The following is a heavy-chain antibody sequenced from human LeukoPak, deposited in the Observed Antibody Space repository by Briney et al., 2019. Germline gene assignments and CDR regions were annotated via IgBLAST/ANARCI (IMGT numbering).Heavy chain of an antibody. J-gene: IGHJ4*02. CDR1: GLTFSDYV. Sequence: GGSLRLSCAASGLTFSDYVLYWVRQAPGKGLEWVAVTSYDGSSEYYTDSVKGRFTVSRDNSRSTLYLKMNSLRVEDTGVYYCARALSQGAGAAVPSAPIDYWGQGTLVTVSS. D-gene: IGHD2-2*01. CDR2: TSYDGSSE. CDR3: ARALSQGAGAAVPSAPIDY. V-gene: IGHV3-30-3*01.